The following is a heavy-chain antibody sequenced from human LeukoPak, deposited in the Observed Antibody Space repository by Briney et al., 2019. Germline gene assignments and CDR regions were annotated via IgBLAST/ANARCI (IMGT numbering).Heavy chain of an antibody. Sequence: GGSLRLSCAASGFTFSSYAMSWVRQAPGKGLEWVSAISGSGGSTYYADSVKGRFTISRDNSKNTLYLQMNSLRAEDTAVYYCAKDPYKAAAGTGWFDPWGQGTLVTVSS. CDR3: AKDPYKAAAGTGWFDP. D-gene: IGHD6-13*01. V-gene: IGHV3-23*01. J-gene: IGHJ5*02. CDR1: GFTFSSYA. CDR2: ISGSGGST.